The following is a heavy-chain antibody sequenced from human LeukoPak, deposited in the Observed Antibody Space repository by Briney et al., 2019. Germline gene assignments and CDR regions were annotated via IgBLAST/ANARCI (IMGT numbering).Heavy chain of an antibody. CDR1: GGSFSGYY. V-gene: IGHV4-34*01. J-gene: IGHJ4*02. D-gene: IGHD3-22*01. CDR2: INHSGST. Sequence: SETLSLTCAVYGGSFSGYYWSWIREPPGKGLEWIGEINHSGSTNYNPSLKSRVTISVDTSKNQFSLKLSSVTAADTAVYYCARAHPYDSSGYYYGFDYWGQGTLVTVSS. CDR3: ARAHPYDSSGYYYGFDY.